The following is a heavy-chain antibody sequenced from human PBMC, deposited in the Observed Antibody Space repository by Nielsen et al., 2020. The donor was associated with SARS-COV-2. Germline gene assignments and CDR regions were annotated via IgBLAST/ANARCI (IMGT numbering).Heavy chain of an antibody. CDR2: INPSGGST. CDR1: GYTFTSYY. CDR3: ARGESYCSGGSCYSKGASDY. J-gene: IGHJ4*02. D-gene: IGHD2-15*01. Sequence: ASVKVSCKASGYTFTSYYMHWVRQAPGQGLEWMGIINPSGGSTSYAQKFQGRVTMTRDTSTSTVYMELSSLRSEDTAVYYCARGESYCSGGSCYSKGASDYWGQGTLVTVSS. V-gene: IGHV1-46*01.